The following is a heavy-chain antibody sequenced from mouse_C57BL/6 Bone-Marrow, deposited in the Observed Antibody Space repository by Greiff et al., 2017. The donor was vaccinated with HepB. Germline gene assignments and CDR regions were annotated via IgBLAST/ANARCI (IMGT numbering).Heavy chain of an antibody. CDR1: GYAFSSSW. CDR2: IYPGDGDT. J-gene: IGHJ2*01. Sequence: VQLQQSGPELVKPGASVKISCKASGYAFSSSWMNWVKQRPGKGLEWIGRIYPGDGDTNYNGKFKGKATLTADKSSSTAYMQLSSLTSEDSAVYFCARWGLRRSFNYWGQGTTLTVSS. D-gene: IGHD2-4*01. CDR3: ARWGLRRSFNY. V-gene: IGHV1-82*01.